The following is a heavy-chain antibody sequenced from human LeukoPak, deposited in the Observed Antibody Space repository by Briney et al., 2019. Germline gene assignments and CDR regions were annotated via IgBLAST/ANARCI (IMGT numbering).Heavy chain of an antibody. D-gene: IGHD3-10*01. CDR2: IYYRGST. V-gene: IGHV4-39*07. J-gene: IGHJ3*02. CDR3: AGAAIPRSGAFDI. Sequence: SETLSLTCTVSGGSISSSSYYWGWIRQPPGKGLEWIGTIYYRGSTYYNPSLKSRVTISVDTSKNQFSLKLSSVTAADTAVYYCAGAAIPRSGAFDIWGQGTMVTVSS. CDR1: GGSISSSSYY.